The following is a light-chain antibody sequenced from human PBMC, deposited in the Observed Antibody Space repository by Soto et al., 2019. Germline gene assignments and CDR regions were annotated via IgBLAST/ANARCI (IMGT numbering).Light chain of an antibody. V-gene: IGKV1-33*01. CDR3: QQYDIRLT. J-gene: IGKJ4*01. CDR2: DAS. CDR1: QDIRNY. Sequence: DIQMTQSPSSLSASVGDRVPITCQASQDIRNYLNWYQQKPGKAPKLLIYDASNLETGVPSRFSGSGSGTDFTFTISSLQPEDIATYYCQQYDIRLTFGGGTKVDIK.